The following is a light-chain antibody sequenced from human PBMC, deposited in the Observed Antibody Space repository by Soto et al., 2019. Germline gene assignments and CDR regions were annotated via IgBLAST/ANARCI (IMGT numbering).Light chain of an antibody. V-gene: IGLV2-14*01. CDR1: SSDVGGYNY. Sequence: QSALTQPASVSGSPGQSITISCTGTSSDVGGYNYVSWYQHHPGKAPKLMIYEVSNRPSGVSNRFSGSKSGNTASLTISGLQPDDEADYYCSSYTSSNTVVFGGGTKLTVL. CDR2: EVS. J-gene: IGLJ2*01. CDR3: SSYTSSNTVV.